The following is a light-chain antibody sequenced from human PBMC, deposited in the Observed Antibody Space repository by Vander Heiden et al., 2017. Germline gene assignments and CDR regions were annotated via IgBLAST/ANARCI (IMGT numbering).Light chain of an antibody. CDR2: AAS. CDR1: QGISNY. Sequence: IQMTQSPSSLSASVGDRVTITCWASQGISNYLAWYQQKPGKVPKLLIYAASTLQSGVPSRFSGSGSGTDFTLTISSLQPEDVATYYCQKDNSAPWTFGQGTKVEIK. CDR3: QKDNSAPWT. J-gene: IGKJ1*01. V-gene: IGKV1-27*01.